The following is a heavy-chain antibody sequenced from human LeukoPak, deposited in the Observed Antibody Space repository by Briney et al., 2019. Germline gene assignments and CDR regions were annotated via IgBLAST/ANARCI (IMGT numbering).Heavy chain of an antibody. V-gene: IGHV3-7*01. CDR3: ARPEVVINDPLEF. D-gene: IGHD3-22*01. CDR1: GIPFSGSW. CDR2: INQDGNTQ. Sequence: PGGSLRLSCVVSGIPFSGSWVTWVRQAPGQGLEWVATINQDGNTQVYVDSVKGRFSVSRDNAENSLYLQMNSLRGEDTAVYYCARPEVVINDPLEFWGQGTLVTVSS. J-gene: IGHJ4*02.